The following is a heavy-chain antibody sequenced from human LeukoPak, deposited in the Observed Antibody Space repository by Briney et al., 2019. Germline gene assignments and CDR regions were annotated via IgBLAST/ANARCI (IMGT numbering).Heavy chain of an antibody. J-gene: IGHJ4*02. CDR1: GFTFSSYG. CDR3: AKDPFYDFWSGYYPRDY. V-gene: IGHV3-23*01. D-gene: IGHD3-3*01. Sequence: GGSLRLSCAASGFTFSSYGMHWVRQAPGKGLEWVSAISGSGGSTYYADSVKGRFTISRDNSKNTLYLQMNSLRAEDTAVYYCAKDPFYDFWSGYYPRDYWGQGTLVTVSS. CDR2: ISGSGGST.